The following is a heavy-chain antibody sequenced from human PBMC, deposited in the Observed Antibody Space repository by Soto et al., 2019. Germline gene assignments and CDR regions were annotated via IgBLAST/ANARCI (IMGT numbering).Heavy chain of an antibody. V-gene: IGHV6-1*01. CDR2: TYYRSKWYN. CDR1: GDKVSNQNLV. J-gene: IGHJ6*02. Sequence: QTHSLTCGISGDKVSNQNLVLYSVRRFPTRRLEWLGRTYYRSKWYNDYAVSVKSRITINPDTSKNQFSLQLNSVTPEDTAVYYCARDASIAARRLVRYGMDVWGQGTTVTVSS. D-gene: IGHD6-6*01. CDR3: ARDASIAARRLVRYGMDV.